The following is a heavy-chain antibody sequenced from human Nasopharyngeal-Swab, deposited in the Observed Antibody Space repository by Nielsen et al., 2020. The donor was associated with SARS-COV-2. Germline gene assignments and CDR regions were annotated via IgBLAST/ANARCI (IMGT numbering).Heavy chain of an antibody. CDR3: ARRMSPAGTELRVWWYFDL. J-gene: IGHJ2*01. Sequence: SATLSLTCTVSGGSISSSSYYWGWIRQPPGKGLVWSGSIYSSGSTYYNPSLKSQGTISVDTSKNQFSLKLSPVTAADTAVYYCARRMSPAGTELRVWWYFDLWGRGTLVTVSS. CDR2: IYSSGST. CDR1: GGSISSSSYY. V-gene: IGHV4-39*01. D-gene: IGHD6-13*01.